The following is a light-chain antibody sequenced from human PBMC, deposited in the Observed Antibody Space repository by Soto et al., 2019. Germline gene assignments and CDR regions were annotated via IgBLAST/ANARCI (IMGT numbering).Light chain of an antibody. Sequence: QSALTQPRSVSGSPGQSVTISCTGTSSDVGGYNYVSWYQQHPDKAPKLMIYDVSKRPSGVPDRFSGSKSGNTASLTISGLQAEDEADYYCCSCAGRYTYVFGAGTKLTVL. J-gene: IGLJ1*01. CDR2: DVS. V-gene: IGLV2-11*01. CDR1: SSDVGGYNY. CDR3: CSCAGRYTYV.